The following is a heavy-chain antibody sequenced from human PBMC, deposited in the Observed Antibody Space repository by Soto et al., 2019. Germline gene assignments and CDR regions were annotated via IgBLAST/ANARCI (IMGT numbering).Heavy chain of an antibody. J-gene: IGHJ4*02. CDR2: IYYSGST. V-gene: IGHV4-30-4*01. CDR1: GGSISSGDYY. CDR3: VRDRTTVTLFDY. Sequence: PSETLSLTCTVSGGSISSGDYYWSWIRQPPGKGLEWIGYIYYSGSTYYNPSLKSRVTISLDTSKNQFSLKLSSVTAADTAVYYCVRDRTTVTLFDYWGQGALVTVSS. D-gene: IGHD4-4*01.